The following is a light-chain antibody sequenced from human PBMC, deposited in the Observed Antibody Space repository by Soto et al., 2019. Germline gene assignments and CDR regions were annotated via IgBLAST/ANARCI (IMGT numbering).Light chain of an antibody. CDR2: EVV. CDR3: SSYTSSSTHYV. J-gene: IGLJ1*01. V-gene: IGLV2-8*01. Sequence: QSALTQPPSASGSPGQSVTISCTGTKNDIGVYDFVSWYQHHPGKAPRLIIYEVVQRPSGVPDRFSGSKSGNTASLTVSGLQAADEADYYCSSYTSSSTHYVFGTGTKVTVL. CDR1: KNDIGVYDF.